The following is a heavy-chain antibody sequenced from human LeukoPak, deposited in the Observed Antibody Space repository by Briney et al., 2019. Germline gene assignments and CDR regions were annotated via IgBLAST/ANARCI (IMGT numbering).Heavy chain of an antibody. CDR3: DRLHGSGYSAGDSDAFDI. CDR2: ISGSGGST. CDR1: GFTFSSYA. D-gene: IGHD3-10*01. V-gene: IGHV3-23*01. J-gene: IGHJ3*02. Sequence: GGSLRLSCAASGFTFSSYAMSWVRQAPGKGLEWVSAISGSGGSTYYADSVKGRFTISRDNSKNTLYLQMNSLRAEDTAVYYCDRLHGSGYSAGDSDAFDIWGQGTMVTVSS.